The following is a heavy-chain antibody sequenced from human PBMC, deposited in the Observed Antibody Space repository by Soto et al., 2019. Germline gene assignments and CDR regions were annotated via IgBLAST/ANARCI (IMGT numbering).Heavy chain of an antibody. CDR2: IWYDGSNE. Sequence: PGGSLRLSCAASGFTFSDYGMHWVRQAPGEGLQWVAVIWYDGSNEHYADSVKGRFTISRDNSKNTLYLQMYSLRAGDTAVYYCARGSLYCSSTSCFYGMDVWGQGTTVTVSS. V-gene: IGHV3-33*01. CDR3: ARGSLYCSSTSCFYGMDV. CDR1: GFTFSDYG. J-gene: IGHJ6*02. D-gene: IGHD2-15*01.